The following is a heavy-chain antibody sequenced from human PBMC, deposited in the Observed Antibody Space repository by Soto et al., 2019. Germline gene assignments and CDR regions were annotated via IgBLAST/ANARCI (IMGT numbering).Heavy chain of an antibody. V-gene: IGHV4-34*01. D-gene: IGHD2-8*02. CDR1: GDSMSGHY. J-gene: IGHJ4*02. CDR3: ARDKITGLFDY. CDR2: INHSGST. Sequence: SETLSLTCTVSGDSMSGHYWSWFRQPPGRGLEWIGEINHSGSTNYNPSLKSRVTISVDTSKNQFSLKLTSVTAADTAVYYCARDKITGLFDYWGQGTLVTVSS.